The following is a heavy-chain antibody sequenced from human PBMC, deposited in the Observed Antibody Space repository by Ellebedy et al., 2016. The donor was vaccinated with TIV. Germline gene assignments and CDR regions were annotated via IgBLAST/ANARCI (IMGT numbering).Heavy chain of an antibody. Sequence: GESLKISCAASGFTFSSYGMHWVRQAPGKGLEWVAVIWYDGSNKYYADSVKGRFTISRDNSKNTLYLQVNSLRAEDTAVYYCATLLSHLDYWGQGTLVTVSS. V-gene: IGHV3-33*01. CDR1: GFTFSSYG. D-gene: IGHD3-16*02. CDR3: ATLLSHLDY. CDR2: IWYDGSNK. J-gene: IGHJ4*02.